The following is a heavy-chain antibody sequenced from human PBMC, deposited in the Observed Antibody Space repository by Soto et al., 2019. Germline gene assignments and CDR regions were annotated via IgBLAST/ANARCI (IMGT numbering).Heavy chain of an antibody. CDR2: INHSGST. Sequence: PSETLSLTCAVYGGSFSCYYWSWIRQPPGKGLEWIGEINHSGSTNYNPSLKSRVTISVDTSKNQFSLKLSSVTAADTAVYYCASPQRSYYDFWSGYYRYYGMDVWGQGTTVTVSS. D-gene: IGHD3-3*01. V-gene: IGHV4-34*01. CDR1: GGSFSCYY. J-gene: IGHJ6*02. CDR3: ASPQRSYYDFWSGYYRYYGMDV.